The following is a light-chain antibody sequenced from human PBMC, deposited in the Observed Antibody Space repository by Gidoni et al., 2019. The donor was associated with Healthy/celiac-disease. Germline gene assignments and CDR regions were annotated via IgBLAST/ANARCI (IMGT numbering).Light chain of an antibody. CDR1: QRVSSY. V-gene: IGKV3-11*01. J-gene: IGKJ2*01. CDR3: QQRSNWPPKYT. CDR2: DEC. Sequence: ELVLTQSPGTLSLSPGERATLSCRASQRVSSYLAWYQQKPGQAPTLRLHDECNRATGIPARFSGSGSGTDFTLTISSLEPEDCAVYYCQQRSNWPPKYTFGQGTKLEIK.